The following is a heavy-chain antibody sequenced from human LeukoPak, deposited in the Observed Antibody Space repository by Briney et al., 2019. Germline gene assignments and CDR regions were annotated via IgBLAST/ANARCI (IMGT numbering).Heavy chain of an antibody. D-gene: IGHD4-11*01. V-gene: IGHV1-8*01. CDR3: ARVGYSNYVRYYYYYMDV. CDR2: MNPDSGNT. CDR1: GYTFTSYD. J-gene: IGHJ6*03. Sequence: ASVKVSCKASGYTFTSYDINWVRQATGQGLERMGWMNPDSGNTGYAQKFQGRVTMTRNTSISAAYMELSSLRSEDTAVYYCARVGYSNYVRYYYYYMDVWGKGTTVTVSS.